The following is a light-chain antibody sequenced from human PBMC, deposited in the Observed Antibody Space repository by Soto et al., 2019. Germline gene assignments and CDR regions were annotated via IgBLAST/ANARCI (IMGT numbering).Light chain of an antibody. CDR1: QSVSRNY. Sequence: EIVLTQSPGTLSLSPGERASLSCRASQSVSRNYLAWYQQKPGQAPRLLMFATSNRATGIPDRFGGSGSGTDFTLTIRGLEPEEFAMYYCQYCGPSRTFGQGTKVEI. CDR3: QYCGPSRT. CDR2: ATS. J-gene: IGKJ1*01. V-gene: IGKV3-20*01.